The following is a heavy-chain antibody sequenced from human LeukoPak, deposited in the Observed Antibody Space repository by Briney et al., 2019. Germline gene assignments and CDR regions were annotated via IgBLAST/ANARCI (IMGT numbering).Heavy chain of an antibody. CDR2: IYYSGST. CDR1: GDSISRSNYY. Sequence: SETLSLTCTVSGDSISRSNYYWGWIRQPPGKGLGWIGSIYYSGSTDYNPSLKSQVTMSVDTSKSQFSLKVNSVTAADTAVYYCARRDRYSSGQFDHWGQGTLVTVSS. D-gene: IGHD5-18*01. V-gene: IGHV4-39*01. J-gene: IGHJ4*02. CDR3: ARRDRYSSGQFDH.